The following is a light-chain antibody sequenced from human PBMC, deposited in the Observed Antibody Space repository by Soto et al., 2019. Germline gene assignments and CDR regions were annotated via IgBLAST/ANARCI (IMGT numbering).Light chain of an antibody. CDR1: QSVGGR. J-gene: IGKJ4*01. CDR3: QQRASWPLT. CDR2: DAS. V-gene: IGKV3-11*01. Sequence: EIELTQSPATLSLSPGEGATLSCRASQSVGGRLGWYQQNPGRAPRLLIYDASIRATGIPARFSGSGSGTDFILTIRSLEPEDFAVDYCQQRASWPLTFGGGTRVEIK.